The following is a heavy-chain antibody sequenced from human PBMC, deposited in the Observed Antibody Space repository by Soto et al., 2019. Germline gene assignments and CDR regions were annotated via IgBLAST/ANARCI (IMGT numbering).Heavy chain of an antibody. J-gene: IGHJ4*02. D-gene: IGHD6-13*01. CDR3: AKAGFSSSWSPSYFVD. CDR2: MSGTGGST. CDR1: GFSFSSDA. V-gene: IGHV3-23*01. Sequence: GGSLRLSCAASGFSFSSDAMNWVRQAPGKGLEWVSAMSGTGGSTYYADSVKGRFTISRDNSKNTLFLQMNRLRVEDTAVFYCAKAGFSSSWSPSYFVDWGQGALVTVSS.